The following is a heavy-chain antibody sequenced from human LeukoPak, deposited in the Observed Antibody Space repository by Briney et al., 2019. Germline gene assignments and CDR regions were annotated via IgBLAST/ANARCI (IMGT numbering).Heavy chain of an antibody. CDR1: GFIFRDYA. CDR3: AKASWVSSADAVL. J-gene: IGHJ4*02. Sequence: GGSPRLSCVASGFIFRDYAMSWVRQTPAGGLEWVSSLRGDGETFYTDSVKGRITLSRDHSRNTVYLQLSNLRVEDTAVYYCAKASWVSSADAVLWGQGTLVTVS. V-gene: IGHV3-23*01. D-gene: IGHD3-16*01. CDR2: LRGDGET.